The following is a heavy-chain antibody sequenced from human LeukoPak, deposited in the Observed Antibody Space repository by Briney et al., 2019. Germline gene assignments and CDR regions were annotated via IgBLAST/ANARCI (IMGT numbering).Heavy chain of an antibody. D-gene: IGHD3-16*01. Sequence: SETLSLTCAVYGGSFSGYYWSWIRQHPGKGLEWIGSIYYSGSTYYNPSLKSRVTISVDTSKNQFSLKLSSVTAADTAVYYCARQINWVQGYFDYWGQGTLVTVSS. J-gene: IGHJ4*02. CDR3: ARQINWVQGYFDY. V-gene: IGHV4-34*01. CDR1: GGSFSGYY. CDR2: IYYSGST.